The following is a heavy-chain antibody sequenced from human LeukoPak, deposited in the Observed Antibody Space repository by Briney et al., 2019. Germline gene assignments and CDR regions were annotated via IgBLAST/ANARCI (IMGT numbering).Heavy chain of an antibody. CDR2: ISSSGSTI. J-gene: IGHJ6*04. CDR1: VFTHNRYD. Sequence: GGSLSLSCAASVFTHNRYDMHWVRRAPGRGGVGVSYISSSGSTIYYADSVKGRFTISRDNAKNSLYLQMNSLRAEDTAVYYCAELGITMIGGVWGKGTTVTISS. V-gene: IGHV3-48*03. CDR3: AELGITMIGGV. D-gene: IGHD3-10*02.